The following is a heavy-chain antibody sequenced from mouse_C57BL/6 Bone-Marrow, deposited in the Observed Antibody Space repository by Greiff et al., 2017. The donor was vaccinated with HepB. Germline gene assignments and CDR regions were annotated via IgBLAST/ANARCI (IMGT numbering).Heavy chain of an antibody. CDR3: TRGGQEDSSWFAY. D-gene: IGHD3-2*01. CDR2: IDPETGGT. Sequence: VKLMESGAELVRPGASVTLSCKASGYTFTDYEMHWVKQTPVHGLEWIGAIDPETGGTAYNQKFKGKAILTADKSSSTAYMALRSLTSEDSAVDYCTRGGQEDSSWFAYWGQGTLVTVSA. V-gene: IGHV1-15*01. CDR1: GYTFTDYE. J-gene: IGHJ3*01.